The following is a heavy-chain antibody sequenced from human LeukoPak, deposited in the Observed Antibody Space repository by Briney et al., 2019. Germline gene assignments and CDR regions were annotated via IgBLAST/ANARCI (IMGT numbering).Heavy chain of an antibody. CDR1: GFTFSNYW. CDR2: INTDGSST. D-gene: IGHD6-19*01. CDR3: ATSSVRY. V-gene: IGHV3-74*01. J-gene: IGHJ4*02. Sequence: PGGSLRLSCAASGFTFSNYWMHWVRQAPGKGLVWVSRINTDGSSTTYADSVQGRFTIPRDNAKNTLYLQMNSLRAEDTAVYYCATSSVRYWGQGTLVSVSS.